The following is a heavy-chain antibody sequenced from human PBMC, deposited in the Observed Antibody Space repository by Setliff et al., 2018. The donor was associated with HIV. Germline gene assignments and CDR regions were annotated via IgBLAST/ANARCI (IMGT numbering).Heavy chain of an antibody. J-gene: IGHJ6*03. CDR1: GGTFSSYG. V-gene: IGHV1-69*13. Sequence: SVKVSCKASGGTFSSYGISWVRQAPGQGLEWMGGITPISGTANYAQKFQGRVTIAADEFTSTAYMELSSLRSEDTAVYYCVRGGQYYRSTYYYYYMDVWGKGTTVTLSS. CDR2: ITPISGTA. CDR3: VRGGQYYRSTYYYYYMDV. D-gene: IGHD3-16*02.